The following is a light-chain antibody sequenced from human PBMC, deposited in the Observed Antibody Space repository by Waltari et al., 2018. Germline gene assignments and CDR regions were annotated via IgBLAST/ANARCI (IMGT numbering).Light chain of an antibody. CDR3: QQYGSPLWS. CDR1: QTLSSSY. CDR2: RTS. V-gene: IGKV3-20*01. J-gene: IGKJ1*01. Sequence: EIVLTQSPDTLSLSPGERAILSCRASQTLSSSYLAWYQQKPGQAPRLLIYRTSSRATGIPDRFSGSGSGTDFSLTINRLEPEDSAVYYCQQYGSPLWSFGQGTKVEIK.